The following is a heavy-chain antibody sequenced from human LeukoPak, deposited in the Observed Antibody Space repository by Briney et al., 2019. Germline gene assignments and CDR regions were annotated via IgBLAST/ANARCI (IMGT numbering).Heavy chain of an antibody. V-gene: IGHV3-74*01. CDR1: GFTVSSNY. CDR2: IASDGSST. Sequence: GGSLRLSCAASGFTVSSNYMSWVRRAPGKGLVWVSRIASDGSSTTYADSVKGRFSISRDNAKNTLYLQMNSLRVEDTAVYYCARGRPHGNDYWGQGTLVTVSS. J-gene: IGHJ4*02. D-gene: IGHD4-23*01. CDR3: ARGRPHGNDY.